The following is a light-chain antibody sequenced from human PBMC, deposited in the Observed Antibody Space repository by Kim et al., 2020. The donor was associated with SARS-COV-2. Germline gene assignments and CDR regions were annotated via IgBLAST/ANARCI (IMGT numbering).Light chain of an antibody. V-gene: IGLV3-21*04. CDR3: QVWDDSSHCV. J-gene: IGLJ2*01. Sequence: SYELTQSPSVSVAPGETASITCGGDNIGTYSVHWYQQKPGQAPVVVIQYDNDRPSGIPERFSGSNSGNTATLTISRAEAGDEADYCCQVWDDSSHCVFGGGTKLTVL. CDR1: NIGTYS. CDR2: YDN.